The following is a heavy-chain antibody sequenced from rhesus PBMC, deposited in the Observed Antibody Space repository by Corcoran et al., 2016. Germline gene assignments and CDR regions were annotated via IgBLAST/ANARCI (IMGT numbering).Heavy chain of an antibody. CDR1: GGSISSGYD. D-gene: IGHD4-23*01. J-gene: IGHJ6*01. CDR2: IYGSSEST. CDR3: ARDRYSNYYYYGLDS. Sequence: QVQLQESGPGVVKPSETLSLTCAVSGGSISSGYDWSWIRQPPGKGLVWIGYIYGSSESTNYNPSLKNRVTISKDASKNQFSLKLSSVTAADTAVYYCARDRYSNYYYYGLDSWGQGVVVTVSS. V-gene: IGHV4-76*01.